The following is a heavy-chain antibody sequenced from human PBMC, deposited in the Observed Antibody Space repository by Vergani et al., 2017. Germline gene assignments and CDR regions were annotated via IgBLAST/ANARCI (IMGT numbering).Heavy chain of an antibody. CDR2: IWYDGNNK. CDR1: GFTFSNHG. CDR3: AKEQYSSGWVY. D-gene: IGHD6-19*01. V-gene: IGHV3-33*06. J-gene: IGHJ4*02. Sequence: QEQLVESGGGVVQPGRSLRLSCAASGFTFSNHGMHWVRQAPGKGLEWVAVIWYDGNNKYYADSVKGRFTISRDNSKNTLYLQMNSLRAEDTAVYYCAKEQYSSGWVYWGQGTLVTVSS.